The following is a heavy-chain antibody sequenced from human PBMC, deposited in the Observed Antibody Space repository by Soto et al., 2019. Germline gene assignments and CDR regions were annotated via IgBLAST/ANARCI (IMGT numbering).Heavy chain of an antibody. CDR3: AKWWDDYGDYGMDV. D-gene: IGHD4-17*01. Sequence: QVQLVESGGGVVQPGRSLRLSCAASGFTFSSYGMHWVRQAPGKGLEWVAVISYDGSNKYYADSVKGRFTISRDNSKNTLYLQMNSLRAEDTAVYYCAKWWDDYGDYGMDVWGQGTTVTVSS. CDR1: GFTFSSYG. J-gene: IGHJ6*02. CDR2: ISYDGSNK. V-gene: IGHV3-30*18.